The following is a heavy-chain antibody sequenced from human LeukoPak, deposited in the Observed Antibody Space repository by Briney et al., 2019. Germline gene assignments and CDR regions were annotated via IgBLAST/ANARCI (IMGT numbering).Heavy chain of an antibody. D-gene: IGHD3-22*01. CDR1: GGSISGYY. CDR2: IFSSGST. V-gene: IGHV4-59*08. J-gene: IGHJ4*02. CDR3: ARHYYDRSDSYSFDY. Sequence: SETLSLTCTVSGGSISGYYWSWIRQPPGKGLEWIGYIFSSGSTNYNPSLKSRVTISEDTSVNQFSLKLSSVTAADTAVYYCARHYYDRSDSYSFDYWGQGTVGTVSS.